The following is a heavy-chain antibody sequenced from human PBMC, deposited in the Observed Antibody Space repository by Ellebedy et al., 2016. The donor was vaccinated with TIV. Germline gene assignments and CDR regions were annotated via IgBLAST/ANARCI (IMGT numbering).Heavy chain of an antibody. V-gene: IGHV1-69*04. CDR3: ARWAGTSGSLQGPYDD. CDR1: VGTFSNHA. D-gene: IGHD1-26*01. Sequence: AASVKVSCKASVGTFSNHATNWVRQAPGQGLDWMGMIIPILGITDYAQNVKGRVTLTADKSTRKAYMELSILRSEDTAVYDCARWAGTSGSLQGPYDDWGQGTLVAVSS. CDR2: IIPILGIT. J-gene: IGHJ4*02.